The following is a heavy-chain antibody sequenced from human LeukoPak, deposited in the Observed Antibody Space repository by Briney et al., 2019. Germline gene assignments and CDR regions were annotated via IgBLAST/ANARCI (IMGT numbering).Heavy chain of an antibody. CDR2: IYHSGST. V-gene: IGHV4-38-2*02. D-gene: IGHD6-19*01. CDR1: GYSISSGYY. J-gene: IGHJ3*02. Sequence: PSETLSLTCTVSGYSISSGYYWGWIRQPPGKGLEWIGSIYHSGSTYYNPSLKSRVTISVDTSKNQFSLKLSSVTAADTAVYYCASLNSSGWYVDDAFDIWGQGTMVTVSS. CDR3: ASLNSSGWYVDDAFDI.